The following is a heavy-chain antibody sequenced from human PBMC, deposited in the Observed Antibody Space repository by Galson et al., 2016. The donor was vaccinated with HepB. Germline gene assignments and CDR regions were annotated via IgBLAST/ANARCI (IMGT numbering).Heavy chain of an antibody. D-gene: IGHD3-10*01. CDR2: ISGTGWRI. Sequence: SLRLSCAVSGFNFNDFSMNWIRQAPGKGLEWLSYISGTGWRILYAHSVKGRFTISKDKAKPSLYLQMSSLRVEDTAVYYCARDLTPRGFSYSFWGQGTLVAVSS. J-gene: IGHJ1*01. CDR3: ARDLTPRGFSYSF. V-gene: IGHV3-48*01. CDR1: GFNFNDFS.